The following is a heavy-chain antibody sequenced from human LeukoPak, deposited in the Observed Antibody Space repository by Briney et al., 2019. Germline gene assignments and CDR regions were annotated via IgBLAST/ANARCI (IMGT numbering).Heavy chain of an antibody. D-gene: IGHD4-23*01. J-gene: IGHJ4*02. CDR2: IYYGGST. V-gene: IGHV4-30-4*01. CDR3: ASPRTPNMGNGGAIDY. Sequence: SQTLSLTCTVSGGSISSGDYYWSWIRQPPGKGLEWIGYIYYGGSTYYNPSLKSRVTISVDTSKNQFSLKLSSVTAADTAVYYCASPRTPNMGNGGAIDYWGQGTLVTVSS. CDR1: GGSISSGDYY.